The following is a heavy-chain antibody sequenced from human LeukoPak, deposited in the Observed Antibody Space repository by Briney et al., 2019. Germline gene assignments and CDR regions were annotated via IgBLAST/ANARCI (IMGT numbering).Heavy chain of an antibody. CDR2: ISGTGYST. V-gene: IGHV3-23*01. CDR1: GLTFSTYA. CDR3: AKAGNAYNWNPFDQ. Sequence: GGSLRLSCAASGLTFSTYAMSWVRQAPGKGLEWVSSISGTGYSTYYADSVRGRFTVSRDNSKDTFYLQMGSLRAEDTAVYYCAKAGNAYNWNPFDQWGQGTLVTVSS. D-gene: IGHD1-20*01. J-gene: IGHJ4*02.